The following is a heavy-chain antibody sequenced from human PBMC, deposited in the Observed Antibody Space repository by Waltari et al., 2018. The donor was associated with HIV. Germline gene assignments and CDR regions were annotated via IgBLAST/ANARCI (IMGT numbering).Heavy chain of an antibody. CDR3: ARAGLRQLGRPYYYGLDV. J-gene: IGHJ6*02. CDR1: ADTFNSYA. Sequence: QDQLVQSGAEVRKPGSSVKVSCKASADTFNSYALNWVRQAPGQGPEWLGGCIPALGSTNYAPRFRGRVTITADKSTTTAYMELSRLTSEDTAVYFWARAGLRQLGRPYYYGLDVWGQGTTVTVSS. V-gene: IGHV1-69*04. CDR2: CIPALGST. D-gene: IGHD6-6*01.